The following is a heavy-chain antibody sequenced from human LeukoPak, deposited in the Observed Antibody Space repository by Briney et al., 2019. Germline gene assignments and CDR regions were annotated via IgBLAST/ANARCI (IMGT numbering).Heavy chain of an antibody. J-gene: IGHJ2*01. CDR3: ARAGYYDSSGYRYWYFDL. V-gene: IGHV4-59*01. D-gene: IGHD3-22*01. CDR2: IYYSGST. CDR1: GGSISSYY. Sequence: SETLSLTCTVSGGSISSYYWSWIGQPPGKALEGIGYIYYSGSTNYNPSLKSRVTISVDTSKNQFSLKLSSVTAADAAVYYCARAGYYDSSGYRYWYFDLWGRGTLVTVSS.